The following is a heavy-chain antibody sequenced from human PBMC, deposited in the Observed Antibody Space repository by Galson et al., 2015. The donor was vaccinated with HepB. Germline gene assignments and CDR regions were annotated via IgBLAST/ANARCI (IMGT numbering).Heavy chain of an antibody. V-gene: IGHV3-30*18. D-gene: IGHD5-12*01. CDR3: TKGVGGYGYYYYGMDV. Sequence: SLRLSCAASGFTFSSYGMHWVRQAPGKGLEWVAIISFDGGDKYYADSVKGRFTISRDNSKNTLYLQMNSLRAEDTAVYYCTKGVGGYGYYYYGMDVWGQGTTVAVSS. J-gene: IGHJ6*02. CDR2: ISFDGGDK. CDR1: GFTFSSYG.